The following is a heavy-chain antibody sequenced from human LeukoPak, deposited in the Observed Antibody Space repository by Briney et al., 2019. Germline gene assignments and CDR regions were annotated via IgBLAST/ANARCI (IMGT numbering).Heavy chain of an antibody. CDR2: IYHTGST. Sequence: SGTVSHTFAVCGYSLSRGYYRGWIPQPPGKGVEWGGSIYHTGSTYYNPSLQSRVTISLDSPKNQFSLKLTSVTAADTAVYYCASGGTAVVMALTYYFDTWGQGTPVTVSS. D-gene: IGHD3-22*01. J-gene: IGHJ4*02. CDR1: GYSLSRGYY. CDR3: ASGGTAVVMALTYYFDT. V-gene: IGHV4-38-2*01.